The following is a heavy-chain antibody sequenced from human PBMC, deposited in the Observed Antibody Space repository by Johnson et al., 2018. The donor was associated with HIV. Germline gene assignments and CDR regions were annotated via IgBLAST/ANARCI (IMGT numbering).Heavy chain of an antibody. CDR2: ISYDGSNK. D-gene: IGHD3-3*01. Sequence: QVQLVESGGGVVQPGRSLRLSCAASGFTFSSYGMHWVRQAPGKGLECVAVISYDGSNKYYADSVKGRFTISRDNSRNTLNLQMNNLRAEDTGVYYCARDTDDFWSGEGAFDIWGQGTMVAVSS. CDR3: ARDTDDFWSGEGAFDI. V-gene: IGHV3-30*03. J-gene: IGHJ3*02. CDR1: GFTFSSYG.